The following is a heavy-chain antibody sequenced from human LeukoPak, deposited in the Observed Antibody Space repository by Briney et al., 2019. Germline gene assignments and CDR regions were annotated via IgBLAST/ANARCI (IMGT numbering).Heavy chain of an antibody. D-gene: IGHD3-10*01. CDR1: GFTFSSYS. CDR2: ISSTRTTI. J-gene: IGHJ3*02. V-gene: IGHV3-48*01. Sequence: PGGSLRLSCAASGFTFSSYSMNWVRQAPGKGLEWVSNISSTRTTIYYADSVKGRFTISRDNAKNSLYLQMNSLRAEDTAVYYCARGPLWFGEDAFDIWGQGTMVTVSS. CDR3: ARGPLWFGEDAFDI.